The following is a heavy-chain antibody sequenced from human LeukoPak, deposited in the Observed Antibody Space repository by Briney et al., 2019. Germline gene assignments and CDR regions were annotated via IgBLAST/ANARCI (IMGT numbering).Heavy chain of an antibody. CDR2: ISYDGSNK. V-gene: IGHV3-30*18. CDR3: AKEDGDDTDY. J-gene: IGHJ4*02. CDR1: GFTFSSYG. Sequence: GRALRLSCAASGFTFSSYGMHGVREAPRKGLEWVAAISYDGSNKYYADSVKGRFTISRDNSKNTLYLQMNSLRAEDTAVYYCAKEDGDDTDYWGQGTLVTVSS. D-gene: IGHD4-17*01.